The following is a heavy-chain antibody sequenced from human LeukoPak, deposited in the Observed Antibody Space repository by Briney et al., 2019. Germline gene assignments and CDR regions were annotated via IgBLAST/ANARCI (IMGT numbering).Heavy chain of an antibody. CDR2: IRYDGSNK. CDR1: GFTFSSYG. V-gene: IGHV3-30*02. J-gene: IGHJ5*01. CDR3: AKEAVVGIFCFGS. Sequence: PGGSLRLSCAASGFTFSSYGMHWVRQAPGKGLEWVAFIRYDGSNKYYADSVKGRFTISRDNSKNTLYLQMNSLRAEDTALYYCAKEAVVGIFCFGSWGQGTLVTVSS. D-gene: IGHD6-13*01.